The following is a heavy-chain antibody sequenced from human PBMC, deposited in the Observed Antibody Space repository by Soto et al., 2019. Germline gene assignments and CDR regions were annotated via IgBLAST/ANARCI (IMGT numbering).Heavy chain of an antibody. V-gene: IGHV5-51*01. CDR1: GYNFNRYW. J-gene: IGHJ3*02. CDR2: IYPGDSDT. D-gene: IGHD3-22*01. Sequence: GESLKISCKGSGYNFNRYWIGWVRQMPGKGLEWMGVIYPGDSDTRYSPSLQGQVTISADKSISTAYLQWSSLKASDTAMYYCASGYPSSYYYDSSGYQHRHDAFDIWGQGTMVTVSS. CDR3: ASGYPSSYYYDSSGYQHRHDAFDI.